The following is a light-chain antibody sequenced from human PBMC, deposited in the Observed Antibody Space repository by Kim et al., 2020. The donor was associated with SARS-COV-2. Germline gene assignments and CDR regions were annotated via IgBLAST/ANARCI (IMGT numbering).Light chain of an antibody. Sequence: SVSPGQTASIPCYGDKLGDKSVCWYQQRPGQSPVLVIFQNMKRPSGISERFSGSNSGNTAILTITGTQAMDEADYYCQAWVSTTVVFGGGTQLTVL. CDR2: QNM. V-gene: IGLV3-1*01. CDR1: KLGDKS. CDR3: QAWVSTTVV. J-gene: IGLJ2*01.